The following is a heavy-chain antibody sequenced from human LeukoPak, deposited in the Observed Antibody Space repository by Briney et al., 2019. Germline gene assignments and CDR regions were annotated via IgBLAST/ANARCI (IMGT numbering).Heavy chain of an antibody. CDR1: GFTFYNYA. D-gene: IGHD5-18*01. CDR2: IGGNGDTS. V-gene: IGHV3-64*02. J-gene: IGHJ4*02. CDR3: ATRYEYSYPY. Sequence: GGSLRLSCVASGFTFYNYAMHWVRQAPGKGLEYVSAIGGNGDTSYYADSVKGRFTISRDNSKDTVYLQLGSLRTEDMAVYYCATRYEYSYPYWGQGILVTVSS.